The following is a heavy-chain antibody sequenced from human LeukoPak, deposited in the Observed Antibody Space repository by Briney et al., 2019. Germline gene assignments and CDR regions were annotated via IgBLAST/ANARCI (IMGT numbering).Heavy chain of an antibody. Sequence: ASVKVSCKASGYTFTGYYMHWVRQAPGQGLEWMGRINPNSGGTNYAQKFQGRVTMTRDTSISTAYMELSRVRSDDTAVYYCARPSSGWRFDYWGQGTLVTVSS. V-gene: IGHV1-2*06. CDR3: ARPSSGWRFDY. J-gene: IGHJ4*02. CDR1: GYTFTGYY. D-gene: IGHD6-19*01. CDR2: INPNSGGT.